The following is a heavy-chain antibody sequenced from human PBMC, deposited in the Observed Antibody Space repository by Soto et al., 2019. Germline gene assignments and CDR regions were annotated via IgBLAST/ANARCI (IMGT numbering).Heavy chain of an antibody. CDR2: ISGSGGST. J-gene: IGHJ5*02. D-gene: IGHD2-2*01. V-gene: IGHV3-23*01. CDR1: GFTFSSFV. Sequence: EVQLLESGGGLVQPGGSLRLSCAASGFTFSSFVMSWVRQAPGKGLEWVSGISGSGGSTYYADSVKGRFTISRDISKNTLFLQMNRLRAEDTAVSYCAKDWGSKGVLVPAASWFDPWGQGTLVTVSS. CDR3: AKDWGSKGVLVPAASWFDP.